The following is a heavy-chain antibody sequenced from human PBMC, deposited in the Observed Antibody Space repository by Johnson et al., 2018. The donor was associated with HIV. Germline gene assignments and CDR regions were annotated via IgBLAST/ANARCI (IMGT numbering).Heavy chain of an antibody. J-gene: IGHJ3*02. V-gene: IGHV3-30*02. CDR3: AKEAYYVDAFDI. D-gene: IGHD3-16*01. Sequence: QVQLVESGGGVVHPGGSLRLSCAASGFTFNTYGMHWVRQAPGKGLEWVAFIRYDGGTKYYADSLKGRFTISRDNSKNTLYLQMNILRAEDTAVDFCAKEAYYVDAFDIWGQGTMVTVSS. CDR1: GFTFNTYG. CDR2: IRYDGGTK.